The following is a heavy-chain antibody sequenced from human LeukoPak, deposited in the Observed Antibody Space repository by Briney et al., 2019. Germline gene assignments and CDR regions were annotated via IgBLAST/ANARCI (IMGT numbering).Heavy chain of an antibody. CDR2: IYYTGSI. Sequence: PSETLSLTCTVSGGSISTGDYYWSWIRQPPGKGLEWIGYIYYTGSIYYNPSLKSRVTISVDTSKNQFSLKLSSVTAADTAVYYCARGDFAYYFDYWGQGTLVTVSS. CDR1: GGSISTGDYY. CDR3: ARGDFAYYFDY. J-gene: IGHJ4*02. V-gene: IGHV4-30-4*08.